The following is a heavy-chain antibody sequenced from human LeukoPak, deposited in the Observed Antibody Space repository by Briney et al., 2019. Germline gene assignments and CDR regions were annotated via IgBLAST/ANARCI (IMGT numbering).Heavy chain of an antibody. D-gene: IGHD3-10*01. Sequence: SVKVPSTASGGTFSSYAISSVRQATGPGIEWIGGIIPIFGTANYAQKFQGRVTITADESQSTACMELRSLRSEDTAVYYCARAHYGSGSYSYYGMDVWGKGTTVTVSS. CDR2: IIPIFGTA. V-gene: IGHV1-69*13. CDR1: GGTFSSYA. CDR3: ARAHYGSGSYSYYGMDV. J-gene: IGHJ6*04.